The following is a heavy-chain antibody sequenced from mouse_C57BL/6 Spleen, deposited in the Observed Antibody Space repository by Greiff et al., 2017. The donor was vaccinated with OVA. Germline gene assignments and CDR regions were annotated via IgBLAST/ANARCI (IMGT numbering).Heavy chain of an antibody. CDR1: GYTFTDYE. CDR2: IDPETGGT. D-gene: IGHD2-2*01. J-gene: IGHJ1*03. Sequence: VQLQQSGAELVRPGASVTLSCKASGYTFTDYEMHWVKQTPVHGLEWIGAIDPETGGTAYNQKFKGKAILTADKSSSTAYMELRSLTSEDSAVYYCTRERPYGYDGYFDVWGTGTTVTVSS. V-gene: IGHV1-15*01. CDR3: TRERPYGYDGYFDV.